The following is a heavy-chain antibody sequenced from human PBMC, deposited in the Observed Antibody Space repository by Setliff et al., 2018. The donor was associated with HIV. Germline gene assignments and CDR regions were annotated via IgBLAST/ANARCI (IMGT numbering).Heavy chain of an antibody. CDR1: GFSFRTYS. CDR3: ARGVGSRTFGYNWFDP. V-gene: IGHV3-48*01. D-gene: IGHD3-10*01. J-gene: IGHJ5*02. CDR2: IITGGTAM. Sequence: GGSLRLSCAASGFSFRTYSMNWVRQAPGKGLEWVSYIITGGTAMFYADSVKGRFTISRDDAKNSMYLQMNRLRAEDTAVYYCARGVGSRTFGYNWFDPWGQGTLVTVSS.